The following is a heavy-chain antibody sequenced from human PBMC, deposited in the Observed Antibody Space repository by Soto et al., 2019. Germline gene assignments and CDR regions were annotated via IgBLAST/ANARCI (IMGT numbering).Heavy chain of an antibody. V-gene: IGHV1-2*02. Sequence: QVRLVQSGAELKKPGASVKVSCKASGYTFAGHYINWVRQAPGQGLEWMGWINPNSGDTNYAHKFQGRVTMTRDTSISTAYMELSGLRFDDTAFYYGARDGRFHLGWFDAWGQGTLATVSS. J-gene: IGHJ5*02. CDR2: INPNSGDT. D-gene: IGHD1-1*01. CDR3: ARDGRFHLGWFDA. CDR1: GYTFAGHY.